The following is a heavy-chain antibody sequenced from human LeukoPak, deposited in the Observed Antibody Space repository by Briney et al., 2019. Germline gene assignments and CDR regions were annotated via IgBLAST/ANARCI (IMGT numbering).Heavy chain of an antibody. CDR2: ISGSGGRT. V-gene: IGHV3-23*01. D-gene: IGHD3-22*01. J-gene: IGHJ4*02. CDR1: GFTFSSYA. Sequence: PGGSLRLSCAASGFTFSSYAMSWVRQAPGKGLEWVSAISGSGGRTYYADSVKGRFTISRDNSKNTLYLQMNSLRAEDTAVYYCAKVPSPNYYDSSGFDYWGQGTLVTVSS. CDR3: AKVPSPNYYDSSGFDY.